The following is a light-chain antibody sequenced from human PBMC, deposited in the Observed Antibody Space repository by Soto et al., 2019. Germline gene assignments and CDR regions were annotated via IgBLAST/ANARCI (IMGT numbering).Light chain of an antibody. J-gene: IGLJ1*01. Sequence: QSALTQPASVSGSPGQSITISCTGTSSDVGRYDLVSWYQHHPGHAPKLIIAEVNKRPSSVSNRFSGSKSGNTASLTISGLQADDEADYHCCSFAGSSTVVFGTGTKLTVL. CDR2: EVN. V-gene: IGLV2-23*02. CDR3: CSFAGSSTVV. CDR1: SSDVGRYDL.